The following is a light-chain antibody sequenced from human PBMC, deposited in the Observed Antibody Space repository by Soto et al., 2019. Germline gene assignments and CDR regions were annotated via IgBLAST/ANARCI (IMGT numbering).Light chain of an antibody. J-gene: IGLJ2*01. CDR3: QSYDSSLSVL. CDR2: GNS. CDR1: SSNIGAGYD. V-gene: IGLV1-40*01. Sequence: QSVLTQPPSVSGAPGQRVTISCTGSSSNIGAGYDVHWYQQPPGTAPKLLIYGNSNRPSGVPDRFSGSKSGTSASLAITGLQAEDEADYYCQSYDSSLSVLSGGGTKLTVL.